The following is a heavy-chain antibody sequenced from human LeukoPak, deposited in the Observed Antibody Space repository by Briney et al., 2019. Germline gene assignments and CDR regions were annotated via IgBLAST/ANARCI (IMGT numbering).Heavy chain of an antibody. Sequence: PGESLKISCKGSGYSFPSYWIGWVRQMPGKGLEWMGIIYPGDSDTRYSPSFQGQVTFSADKSISTAYLQWSSLKASDTAMYYCARRVLGEEAVAAAPGYYFDYWGQGTLVTVSS. D-gene: IGHD6-19*01. V-gene: IGHV5-51*01. J-gene: IGHJ4*02. CDR3: ARRVLGEEAVAAAPGYYFDY. CDR1: GYSFPSYW. CDR2: IYPGDSDT.